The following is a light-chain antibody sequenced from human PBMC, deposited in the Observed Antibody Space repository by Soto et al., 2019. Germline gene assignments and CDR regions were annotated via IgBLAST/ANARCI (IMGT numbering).Light chain of an antibody. CDR1: QSVGTY. J-gene: IGKJ5*01. V-gene: IGKV3-11*01. CDR3: QQYGNSPIT. Sequence: EVVLSQCPATLSLSPGERATLSCRASQSVGTYLAWFQQKPGQAPRLLIYDASTRATGIPARFSGSGSGTDFTLTISRLEPEDFAVYYCQQYGNSPITFGQRTRLEIK. CDR2: DAS.